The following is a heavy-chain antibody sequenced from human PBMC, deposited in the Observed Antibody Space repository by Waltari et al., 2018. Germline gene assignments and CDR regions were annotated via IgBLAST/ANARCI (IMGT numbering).Heavy chain of an antibody. Sequence: QVQVQESGAGLVQPSGTLSLTCTVSGSSIRNYYWSWLRQPAGKGLEWIERIYLSGATHDSPGHKSRVTRSVDRSKNQFTLKMISVTAGDTATYYGASEGDSAGSYSGAFNYWGQGTLVIVSS. CDR2: IYLSGAT. V-gene: IGHV4-4*07. CDR1: GSSIRNYY. D-gene: IGHD3-10*01. CDR3: ASEGDSAGSYSGAFNY. J-gene: IGHJ4*02.